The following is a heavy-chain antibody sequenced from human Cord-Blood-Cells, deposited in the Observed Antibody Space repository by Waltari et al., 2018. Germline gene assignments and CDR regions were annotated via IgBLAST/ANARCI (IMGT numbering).Heavy chain of an antibody. CDR2: INHSGST. D-gene: IGHD3-3*01. J-gene: IGHJ4*02. Sequence: QVQLQQWGAGLLKPSETLSLTCAVYGGSFRGYYWSWFRQPPGKGREWIGEINHSGSTNYNPSLKSRVTISVDTSKNQFSLKLSSVTAADTAVYYCARKKGIFGVVIDYWGQGTLVTVSS. CDR3: ARKKGIFGVVIDY. V-gene: IGHV4-34*01. CDR1: GGSFRGYY.